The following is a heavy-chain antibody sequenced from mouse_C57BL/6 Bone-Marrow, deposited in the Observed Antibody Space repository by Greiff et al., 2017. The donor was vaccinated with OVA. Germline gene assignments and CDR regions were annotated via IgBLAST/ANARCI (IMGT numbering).Heavy chain of an antibody. CDR3: ARQDSSSYAMDY. D-gene: IGHD1-1*01. J-gene: IGHJ4*01. CDR1: AYEFPSHD. CDR2: INSDGGST. V-gene: IGHV5-2*01. Sequence: EVKLMESGGGLVQPGESLKLSCESNAYEFPSHDMSWVRKTPEKRLELVAAINSDGGSTYYPDTMERRFIISRDNTKKTLYLQMSSLRSEDTALYYCARQDSSSYAMDYWGQGTSVTVSS.